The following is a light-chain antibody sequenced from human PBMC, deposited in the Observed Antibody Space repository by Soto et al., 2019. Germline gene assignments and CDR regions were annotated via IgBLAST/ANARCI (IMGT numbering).Light chain of an antibody. Sequence: DIQMTHSPSTLSASVGCRFTITCRASQSINKWLAWYQHKTGKAPNLLIYEVSTLHSGVPSRLRGSGYGTELTITISSMRTDDFETYYCQHYSGDRATFGHGTKVDIK. CDR2: EVS. CDR1: QSINKW. J-gene: IGKJ1*01. CDR3: QHYSGDRAT. V-gene: IGKV1-5*03.